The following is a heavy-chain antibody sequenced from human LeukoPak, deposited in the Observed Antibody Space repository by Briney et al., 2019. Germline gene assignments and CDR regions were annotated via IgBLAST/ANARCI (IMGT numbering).Heavy chain of an antibody. Sequence: GGSLRLSCAASGFTVSTNYMSWVRQAPGKGLEWVSYISSSSSTIYYADSVKGRFTISRDNAKNSLYLQMNSLRAEDTAVYYCARDSSIAARPYYYYYMDVWGKGTTVTVSS. CDR3: ARDSSIAARPYYYYYMDV. D-gene: IGHD6-6*01. V-gene: IGHV3-48*01. CDR1: GFTVSTNY. J-gene: IGHJ6*03. CDR2: ISSSSSTI.